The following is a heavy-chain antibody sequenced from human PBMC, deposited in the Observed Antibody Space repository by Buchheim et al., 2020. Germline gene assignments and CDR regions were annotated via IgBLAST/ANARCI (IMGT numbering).Heavy chain of an antibody. Sequence: QVQLVESGGGVVQPGRSLRLSCAASGFTFSNYGMHWIRQAPGKGLEWVADIWYDGSNKYYADSVKGRFTISRDNSKNTLYLQMNSLRAEDTAVYYCARDRNSYYGMDVWGQGTT. V-gene: IGHV3-33*01. CDR1: GFTFSNYG. D-gene: IGHD1-14*01. CDR2: IWYDGSNK. J-gene: IGHJ6*02. CDR3: ARDRNSYYGMDV.